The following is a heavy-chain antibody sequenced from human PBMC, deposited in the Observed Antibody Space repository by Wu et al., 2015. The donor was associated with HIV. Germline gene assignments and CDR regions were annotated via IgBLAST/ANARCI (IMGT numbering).Heavy chain of an antibody. CDR1: GYTFKSYA. V-gene: IGHV1-18*01. CDR2: IVPYSGKI. CDR3: AADAEYGDYRFYAFDI. J-gene: IGHJ3*02. Sequence: QVQLVQSGAEVEKPGASVRVSCQASGYTFKSYAVTWMRQAPGQGLEWMGWIVPYSGKIQYAQNFEGRVTMTTDTSTSTAYLELRSLRSEDTAVYYCAADAEYGDYRFYAFDIWGQGTMVTVSS. D-gene: IGHD4-17*01.